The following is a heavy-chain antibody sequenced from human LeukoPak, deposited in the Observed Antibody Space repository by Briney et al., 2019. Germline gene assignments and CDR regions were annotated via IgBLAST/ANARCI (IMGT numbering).Heavy chain of an antibody. CDR2: ISDDGSDK. Sequence: PGGSLRLSCAAFGFSFSTYAMHWVRQAPGKGLEWVAVISDDGSDKYYADSVKGRFTISRDNSKNTLYLQMSSLRAEDTAVYYCARDSGSGYYDSSGSFFDYWGQGTLVTVSS. D-gene: IGHD3-22*01. CDR3: ARDSGSGYYDSSGSFFDY. J-gene: IGHJ4*02. CDR1: GFSFSTYA. V-gene: IGHV3-30*15.